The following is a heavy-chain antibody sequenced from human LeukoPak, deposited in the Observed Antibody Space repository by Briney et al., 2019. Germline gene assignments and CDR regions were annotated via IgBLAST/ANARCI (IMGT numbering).Heavy chain of an antibody. V-gene: IGHV1-2*02. J-gene: IGHJ5*02. D-gene: IGHD4/OR15-4a*01. Sequence: ASVKGSCKAPGYTFTDYYLHWVRQAPGQGLEWMGWINPKSGGTNYAQKFQGRVTMTRETSISTGNMELSSLRSDDTAVYYCARAYEYGWFDPWGQGTLVTVSS. CDR2: INPKSGGT. CDR3: ARAYEYGWFDP. CDR1: GYTFTDYY.